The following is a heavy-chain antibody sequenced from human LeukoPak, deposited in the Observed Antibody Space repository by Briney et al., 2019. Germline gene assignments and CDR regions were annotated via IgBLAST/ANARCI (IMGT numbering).Heavy chain of an antibody. Sequence: GGSLRLSCAASGFTFSNYEMNWVRQAPGKGLDWVSYITSSGGITYYADSVKGRFTVSRDNAKNSLYLQMNSLRAEDTAVCYCAGERNCGGDCYQGSWFDPWGQGTLVTVSS. D-gene: IGHD2-21*02. CDR1: GFTFSNYE. CDR2: ITSSGGIT. V-gene: IGHV3-48*03. CDR3: AGERNCGGDCYQGSWFDP. J-gene: IGHJ5*02.